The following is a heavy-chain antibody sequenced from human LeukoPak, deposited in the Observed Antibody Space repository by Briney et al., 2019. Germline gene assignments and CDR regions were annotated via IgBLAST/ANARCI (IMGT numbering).Heavy chain of an antibody. V-gene: IGHV4-30-4*01. CDR2: IYYSGST. CDR3: ARSIPRVSFDY. CDR1: GGSISSGDYY. J-gene: IGHJ4*02. D-gene: IGHD2-21*01. Sequence: SETLSLTCTVSGGSISSGDYYWSWNRQSPGKGLEWIGYIYYSGSTYYNPSLKSRVTISVDTSKNQFSLKLSSVTAADTAVYYCARSIPRVSFDYWGQGTLVTASS.